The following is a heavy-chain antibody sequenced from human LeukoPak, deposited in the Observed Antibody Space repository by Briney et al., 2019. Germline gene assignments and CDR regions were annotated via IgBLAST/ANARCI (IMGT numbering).Heavy chain of an antibody. D-gene: IGHD3-9*01. V-gene: IGHV4-39*07. CDR2: FYYSGST. CDR1: GGSISSSSYY. CDR3: AGTNYDILTGWGYYMDV. Sequence: PSETLSLTCNVSGGSISSSSYYWGWIRQPPGKGLEWIGSFYYSGSTDYNPSLKTRVTISVDTSKNQFSLKLSSVTAADTAVYYCAGTNYDILTGWGYYMDVWGKGATVTISS. J-gene: IGHJ6*03.